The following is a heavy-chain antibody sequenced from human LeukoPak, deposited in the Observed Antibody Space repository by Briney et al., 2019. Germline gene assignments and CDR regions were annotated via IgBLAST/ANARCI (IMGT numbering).Heavy chain of an antibody. J-gene: IGHJ4*02. CDR2: LSYSGST. Sequence: PSETLSLTCTVSGASIDTYYWTWIRQPPGKGLEWIGDLSYSGSTSYSPSLKSRVTISADTSANQVSPRLTSVTAPDTAIYFCACLSVSHNNYFDYWGQGTLVTVSS. D-gene: IGHD5/OR15-5a*01. CDR3: ACLSVSHNNYFDY. CDR1: GASIDTYY. V-gene: IGHV4-59*08.